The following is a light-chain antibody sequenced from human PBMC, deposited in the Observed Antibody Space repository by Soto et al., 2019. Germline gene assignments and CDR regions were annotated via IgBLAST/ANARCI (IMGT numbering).Light chain of an antibody. CDR1: SSDVGGYNY. CDR2: DVS. J-gene: IGLJ1*01. V-gene: IGLV2-14*01. CDR3: SSYTSSGIYV. Sequence: QSVLTQPASVSGSPGQSITISCTGTSSDVGGYNYVSWYQQHPGKAPKLMIYDVSNRPSGVSNRFSGSKSANTASLTISGLQSEDEADYYCSSYTSSGIYVFGTGTQLTVL.